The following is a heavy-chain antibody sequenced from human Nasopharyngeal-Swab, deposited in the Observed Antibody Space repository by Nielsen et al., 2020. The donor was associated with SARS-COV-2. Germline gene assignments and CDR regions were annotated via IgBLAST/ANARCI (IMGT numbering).Heavy chain of an antibody. V-gene: IGHV6-1*01. J-gene: IGHJ3*02. Sequence: SQTLSLTCAIPGDSVSSNNAAWNWTRQSPSRGLEWLGRTYYRSKWYNEYAASVKSRVTINPDTSKNQISLQVNSMTAEDTAVYYCARRQMGAHAFDIWGQGTMVTVSS. CDR1: GDSVSSNNAA. CDR3: ARRQMGAHAFDI. CDR2: TYYRSKWYN. D-gene: IGHD3-16*01.